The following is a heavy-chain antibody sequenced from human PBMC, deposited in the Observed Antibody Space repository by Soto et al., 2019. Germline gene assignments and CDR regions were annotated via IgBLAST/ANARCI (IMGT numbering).Heavy chain of an antibody. CDR1: GYTFSSYA. CDR3: AEEGGGIGGSFAY. J-gene: IGHJ4*02. CDR2: ISGSGGST. V-gene: IGHV3-23*01. D-gene: IGHD2-15*01. Sequence: EVQLLESGGGLVQPGGSLRLSCAASGYTFSSYAMSWVRQAPGKGLEWVSAISGSGGSTYYADSGKVRFTISRDNSKNTLYLQMNSLRAEDTAVYYCAEEGGGIGGSFAYGGQGALVTVSS.